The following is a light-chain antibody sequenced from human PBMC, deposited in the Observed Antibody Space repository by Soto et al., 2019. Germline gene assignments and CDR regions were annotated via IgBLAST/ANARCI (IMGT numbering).Light chain of an antibody. CDR1: SSNIGSNY. CDR2: DNG. V-gene: IGLV1-51*01. Sequence: QSVLTQPPSVSAAPGQKVTISCSGSSSNIGSNYVSWYQQLPGTAPKLLIYDNGKRPSGIPDRFSGSQSGTSATLGITGLQTGDEADYYCGTWDNSLSAVFGGGTKLTVL. J-gene: IGLJ2*01. CDR3: GTWDNSLSAV.